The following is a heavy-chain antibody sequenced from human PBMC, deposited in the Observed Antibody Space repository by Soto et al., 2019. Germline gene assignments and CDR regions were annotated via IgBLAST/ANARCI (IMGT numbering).Heavy chain of an antibody. J-gene: IGHJ6*02. CDR1: GFTFTSSA. Sequence: QMQLVQSGPEVKKPGTSVKVSCKASGFTFTSSAVQWVRQARGQRLEWIGWIVVGSGNTNYAQKFQERVTITRDMSTSTAYMELSSLRSEDTAVYYCAADPSDYDFWSGYYRPYYYYGMDVWGQGTTVTVSS. V-gene: IGHV1-58*01. CDR2: IVVGSGNT. CDR3: AADPSDYDFWSGYYRPYYYYGMDV. D-gene: IGHD3-3*01.